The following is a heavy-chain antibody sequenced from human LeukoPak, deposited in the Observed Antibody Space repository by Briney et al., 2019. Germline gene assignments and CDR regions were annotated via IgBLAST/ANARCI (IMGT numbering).Heavy chain of an antibody. J-gene: IGHJ4*02. CDR3: ALLAVASDFDY. V-gene: IGHV3-48*03. D-gene: IGHD6-19*01. CDR1: GFHFSFYE. Sequence: GGSLRLSCAVSGFHFSFYEINWVRQAPGKGLEWVSNIGSSGRTRYYADSVKGRFSISRDNAKNSLYLQMNSLRVEDTGVYYCALLAVASDFDYWGQGALATVSS. CDR2: IGSSGRTR.